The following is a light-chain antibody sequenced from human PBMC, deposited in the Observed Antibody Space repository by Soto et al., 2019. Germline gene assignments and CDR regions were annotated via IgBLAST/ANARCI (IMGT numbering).Light chain of an antibody. CDR1: QSISSY. CDR3: QQSYSTTWT. J-gene: IGKJ1*01. CDR2: DAS. Sequence: DIQMTQSPSSLSASVGDRVTITCRASQSISSYLNWYQQKPGKAPKLLIYDASSLESGVPSRFSGSGSGTEFTLTISSLQPEDFATYSCQQSYSTTWTFGQGTKVDIK. V-gene: IGKV1-39*01.